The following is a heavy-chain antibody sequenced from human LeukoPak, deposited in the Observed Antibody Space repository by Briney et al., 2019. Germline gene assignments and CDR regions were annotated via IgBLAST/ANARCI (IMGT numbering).Heavy chain of an antibody. Sequence: ASVKVSCKPSGYTFTSYDINWVRQATGQGLEWMGWMNPNSGNTGYAQKFQGRVTMTRNTSISTAYMELSSLRSEDTAVYYCAREEWKAVAGRGDYWGQGTLVTVSS. D-gene: IGHD6-19*01. V-gene: IGHV1-8*01. CDR3: AREEWKAVAGRGDY. CDR1: GYTFTSYD. J-gene: IGHJ4*02. CDR2: MNPNSGNT.